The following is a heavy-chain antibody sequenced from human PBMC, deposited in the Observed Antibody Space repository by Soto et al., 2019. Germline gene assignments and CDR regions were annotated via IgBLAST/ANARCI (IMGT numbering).Heavy chain of an antibody. D-gene: IGHD6-13*01. CDR2: IIPIFGTA. CDR3: ARDPGYSSSWKKSYYYYGMDV. Sequence: SVKVSCKASGGTFSSYAISWVRQAPGQGLEWMGGIIPIFGTANYAQKFQGRVTITADESKNQFSLQLNSVTPEDTAVYYCARDPGYSSSWKKSYYYYGMDVWGQGTTVTVSS. V-gene: IGHV1-69*13. J-gene: IGHJ6*02. CDR1: GGTFSSYA.